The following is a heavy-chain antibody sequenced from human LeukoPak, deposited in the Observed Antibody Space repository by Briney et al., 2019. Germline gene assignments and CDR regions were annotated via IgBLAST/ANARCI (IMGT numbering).Heavy chain of an antibody. CDR1: GFTFSQYW. CDR3: ARRTGAAPGEFFLH. V-gene: IGHV3-53*01. J-gene: IGHJ1*01. CDR2: IYSSGST. D-gene: IGHD6-19*01. Sequence: GGSLRLSCTASGFTFSQYWMNWVRQAPGKGLEWVSAIYSSGSTDYADSVRGRFTIARDTSKNIVYLQMNSLTAEDTAIYYCARRTGAAPGEFFLHWGQGTLVTVSS.